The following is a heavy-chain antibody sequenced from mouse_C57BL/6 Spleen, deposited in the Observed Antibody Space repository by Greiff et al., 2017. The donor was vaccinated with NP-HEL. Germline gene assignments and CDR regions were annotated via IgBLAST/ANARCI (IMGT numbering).Heavy chain of an antibody. CDR1: GYSFTGYY. Sequence: EVQLQESGPELVKPGASVKISCKASGYSFTGYYMNWVKQSPEKSLEWIGEINPSTGGTTYNQKFKAKATLTVDKSSSTAYMQLKSLTSEDSAVYYCARETTVVARYFDVWGTGTTVTVSS. J-gene: IGHJ1*03. V-gene: IGHV1-42*01. CDR2: INPSTGGT. D-gene: IGHD1-1*01. CDR3: ARETTVVARYFDV.